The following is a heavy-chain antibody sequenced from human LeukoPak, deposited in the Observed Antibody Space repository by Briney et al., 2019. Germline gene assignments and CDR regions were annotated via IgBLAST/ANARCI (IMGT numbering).Heavy chain of an antibody. CDR1: GFTFSSHW. V-gene: IGHV3-7*01. CDR3: ARGPAYFDFWSGYYRPYYFDY. Sequence: GGSLRLSCGASGFTFSSHWMSWVRQAPGKGLEWVANIKQDGIEKYFVDSVKGRFTISRDNAKNLLYLQMNSLRAEDTAVYYCARGPAYFDFWSGYYRPYYFDYWGQGTLVTVSS. J-gene: IGHJ4*02. CDR2: IKQDGIEK. D-gene: IGHD3-3*01.